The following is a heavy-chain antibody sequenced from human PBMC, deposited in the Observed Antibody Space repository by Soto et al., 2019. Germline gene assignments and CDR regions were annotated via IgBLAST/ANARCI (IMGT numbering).Heavy chain of an antibody. CDR1: GYTFTGYY. CDR2: INPNSGGT. Sequence: QVQLVQSGAEVKKPGASVKVSCKASGYTFTGYYMHWVRQAPGQGLEWMGWINPNSGGTNYAQKFQGRVTMTRDTHISTARMGLGRMGCGGGAGYYWPGSPGSMAPAAHVGGGGYYYYGMDVWGQGTTVTVSS. J-gene: IGHJ6*02. V-gene: IGHV1-2*02. CDR3: PGSPGSMAPAAHVGGGGYYYYGMDV. D-gene: IGHD3-10*01.